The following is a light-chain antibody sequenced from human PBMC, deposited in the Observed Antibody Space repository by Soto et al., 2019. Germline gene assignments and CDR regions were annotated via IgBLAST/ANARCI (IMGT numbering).Light chain of an antibody. J-gene: IGKJ2*01. CDR1: QSTHDW. V-gene: IGKV1-5*03. CDR3: QEYGTYSSP. Sequence: DIQMTQSPSILSASVGDTVTITCRASQSTHDWLAWYQQKPGKAPTLLIYMASILESGVPSRFSVRGSVTEFTLTINSLQPDDFANYYCQEYGTYSSPFGQGTKLEI. CDR2: MAS.